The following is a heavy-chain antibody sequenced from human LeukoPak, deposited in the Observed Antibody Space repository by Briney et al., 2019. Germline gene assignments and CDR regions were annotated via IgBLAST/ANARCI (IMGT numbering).Heavy chain of an antibody. CDR2: ISGSGGST. CDR1: GFTFSSYG. CDR3: ARGVRRRPDAFDI. Sequence: GGTLRLSCAASGFTFSSYGMSWVRQAPGKGLEWVSAISGSGGSTYYADSVKGRFTISRDNSKNTLYLQMNSLRAEDTAVYYCARGVRRRPDAFDIWGQGTMVTVSS. J-gene: IGHJ3*02. V-gene: IGHV3-23*01. D-gene: IGHD6-25*01.